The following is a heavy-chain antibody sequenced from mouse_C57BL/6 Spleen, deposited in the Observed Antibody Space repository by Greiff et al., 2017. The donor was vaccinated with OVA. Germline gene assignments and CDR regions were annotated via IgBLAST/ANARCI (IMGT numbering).Heavy chain of an antibody. CDR2: IWSGGST. Sequence: VQRVESGPGLVQPSQSLSITCTVSGFSLTSYGVHWVRQPPGKGLEWLGVIWSGGSTDYNAAFISRLSISKYNSKSQVFFKMNSLQADDTAIYYCAKALGGNWFAYWGQGTLVTVSA. CDR3: AKALGGNWFAY. CDR1: GFSLTSYG. D-gene: IGHD2-1*01. V-gene: IGHV2-4*01. J-gene: IGHJ3*01.